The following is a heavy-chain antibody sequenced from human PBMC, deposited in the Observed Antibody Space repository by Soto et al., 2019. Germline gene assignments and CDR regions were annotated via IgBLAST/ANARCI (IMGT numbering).Heavy chain of an antibody. J-gene: IGHJ4*02. D-gene: IGHD4-4*01. CDR1: GDSSSSTSYY. Sequence: SETLSLPCTVSGDSSSSTSYYWGWIRQPPGKGLEWIGSIYSSGSTYYNPSLNSRVTISVDTSKNQFFLKVTSVTAADAAVYSCAGSTITTNPYFAYWGRGTLVTVSS. V-gene: IGHV4-39*01. CDR3: AGSTITTNPYFAY. CDR2: IYSSGST.